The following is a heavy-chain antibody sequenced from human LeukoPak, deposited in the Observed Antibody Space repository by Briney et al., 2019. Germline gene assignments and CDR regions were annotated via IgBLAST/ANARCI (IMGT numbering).Heavy chain of an antibody. V-gene: IGHV1-2*02. CDR1: GYTFTGYY. D-gene: IGHD3-3*01. CDR3: ARGDRLRDRLLAIDY. Sequence: ASVNVSCKASGYTFTGYYMHWVRQAPGQGLEWMGWINPNSGGTNYAQKFQGRVTMTRDTSISTAYMELSRLRSDDTAVYYCARGDRLRDRLLAIDYWGQGTLVTVSS. J-gene: IGHJ4*02. CDR2: INPNSGGT.